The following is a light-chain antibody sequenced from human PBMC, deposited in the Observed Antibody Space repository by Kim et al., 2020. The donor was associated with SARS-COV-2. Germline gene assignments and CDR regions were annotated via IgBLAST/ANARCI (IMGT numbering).Light chain of an antibody. Sequence: GGPVTLTWGSSTGAVTSVHYAYWFQQKPGQAPRTLIYDTNNRHSWTPARFSGSLLGGKAALTLSGAQPEDEADYYCLLSYSGALVVFGGGTQLTVL. J-gene: IGLJ2*01. V-gene: IGLV7-46*01. CDR2: DTN. CDR3: LLSYSGALVV. CDR1: TGAVTSVHY.